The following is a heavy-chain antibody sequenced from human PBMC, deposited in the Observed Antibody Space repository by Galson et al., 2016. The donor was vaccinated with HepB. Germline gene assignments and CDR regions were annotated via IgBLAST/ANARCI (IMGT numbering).Heavy chain of an antibody. CDR2: XXYDGVXK. V-gene: IGHV3-30-3*01. D-gene: IGHD2-21*02. CDR3: AKVGDPLFLNLDY. J-gene: IGHJ4*02. CDR1: GFTFNTFA. Sequence: SLRLSCAASGFTFNTFALHWVRQPXXXGXXXVALXXYDGVXKFXADAXIDRFIISRDNSRNTVFLQMNSLRTDDTAIYYCAKVGDPLFLNLDYWGQGARLTVSS.